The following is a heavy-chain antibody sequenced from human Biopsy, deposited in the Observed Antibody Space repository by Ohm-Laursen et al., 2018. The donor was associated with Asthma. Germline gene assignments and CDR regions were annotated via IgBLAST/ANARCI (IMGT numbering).Heavy chain of an antibody. CDR2: IYSGGTS. D-gene: IGHD3-22*01. CDR3: ARGDSSGGSHYYFDY. J-gene: IGHJ4*02. CDR1: GFTVSRDH. Sequence: GSLRLSCSASGFTVSRDHMFWVRQAPGKGLEWVSVIYSGGTSHTADSVRGRFTISRDFSKNTLHLQMHSLRVEDTAVYYCARGDSSGGSHYYFDYWGQGTLVTVSS. V-gene: IGHV3-53*01.